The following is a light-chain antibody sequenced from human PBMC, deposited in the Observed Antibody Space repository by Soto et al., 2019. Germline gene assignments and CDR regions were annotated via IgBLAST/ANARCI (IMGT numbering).Light chain of an antibody. CDR3: SSYTGHKTWM. V-gene: IGLV2-14*01. Sequence: QSVLTQPASVSGSPGQSITISCTGSSSDVSGLDYVSWSQQHPGKAPKLLIYEVSNRPSGISDRFSASKSGNTASLTISGLQPEDEADYYCSSYTGHKTWMFGGGTQLTVL. CDR2: EVS. CDR1: SSDVSGLDY. J-gene: IGLJ3*02.